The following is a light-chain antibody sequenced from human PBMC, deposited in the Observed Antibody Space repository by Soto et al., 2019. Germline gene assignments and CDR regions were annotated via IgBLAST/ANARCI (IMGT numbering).Light chain of an antibody. V-gene: IGKV1-5*01. CDR3: QQYNTYST. CDR1: QTISSW. Sequence: DIQMTQSPTTLSASVGDRVTITCRASQTISSWLAWYQQKPGKAPQALIYGASSLKSGVPSRFSGNGSGTEFTLTISSLQPDDFATYYCQQYNTYSTFGQGTRLEI. CDR2: GAS. J-gene: IGKJ5*01.